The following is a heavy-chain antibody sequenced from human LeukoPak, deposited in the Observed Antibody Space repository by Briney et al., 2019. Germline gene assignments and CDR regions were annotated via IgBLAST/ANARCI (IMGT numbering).Heavy chain of an antibody. CDR2: IYYSGST. V-gene: IGHV4-59*01. CDR1: GGSISSYY. Sequence: SETLSLTCTVSGGSISSYYWSWIRQPPGKGLEWIGYIYYSGSTNYNPSLKSRVTIPVDTSKNQFSLKLSSVTAADTAVYYCARDTKTGWWVAYDIWGQGTMVTVSS. J-gene: IGHJ3*02. D-gene: IGHD2-15*01. CDR3: ARDTKTGWWVAYDI.